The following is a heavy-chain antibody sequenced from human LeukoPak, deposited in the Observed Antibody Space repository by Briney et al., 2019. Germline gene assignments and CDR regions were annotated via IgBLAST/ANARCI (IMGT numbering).Heavy chain of an antibody. V-gene: IGHV4-34*01. D-gene: IGHD3-10*01. Sequence: SETLPLTCAVYGGSFSGHYWTWIRRPPGKGLEWIGEIDHTGRSTYNPSLTSRVTISKDSSKNQFSLSLGSVIAADTAVYFCARGENSGSYFSYFDSWAQGTPVTVSS. CDR1: GGSFSGHY. CDR2: IDHTGRS. CDR3: ARGENSGSYFSYFDS. J-gene: IGHJ5*01.